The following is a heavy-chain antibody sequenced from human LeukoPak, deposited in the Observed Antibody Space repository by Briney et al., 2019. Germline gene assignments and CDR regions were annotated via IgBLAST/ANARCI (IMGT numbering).Heavy chain of an antibody. V-gene: IGHV4-39*01. CDR1: GGSISSSSYY. D-gene: IGHD5-24*01. J-gene: IGHJ4*02. Sequence: SETLSLTCTVSGGSISSSSYYWGWIRQPPXXGLEWIGSIYYSGSTYYNPSLKSRVTISVDTSKNQFSLKLSSVTAADTAVYYCARGDGYNPFDYWGQGTLVTVSS. CDR3: ARGDGYNPFDY. CDR2: IYYSGST.